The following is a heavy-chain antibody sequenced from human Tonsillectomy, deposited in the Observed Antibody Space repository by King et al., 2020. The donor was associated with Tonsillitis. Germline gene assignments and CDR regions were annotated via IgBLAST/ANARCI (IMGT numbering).Heavy chain of an antibody. Sequence: QLVQSGAEVKKPGESLMISCKASGYSFTSYWIGWVRQMPGKGLEWMGSIYPDDSYTTYSPSFQGQVTFSADKSVSTAYLQWSSLKASDTAIYYCARPISSSCYFDLWGRGTPVTVSS. CDR1: GYSFTSYW. CDR2: IYPDDSYT. D-gene: IGHD6-13*01. CDR3: ARPISSSCYFDL. J-gene: IGHJ2*01. V-gene: IGHV5-51*01.